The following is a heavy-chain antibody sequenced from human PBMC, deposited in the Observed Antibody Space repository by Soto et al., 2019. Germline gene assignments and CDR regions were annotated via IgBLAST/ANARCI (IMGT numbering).Heavy chain of an antibody. V-gene: IGHV1-69*02. D-gene: IGHD3-10*01. CDR3: AQMWFGELWHGLDV. CDR1: GGDFLSYT. CDR2: IIPILDVA. Sequence: QLVQSGAEVKRPGSSVKVSCKASGGDFLSYTISWVRQVPGQGPEWMGTIIPILDVAKNAQKFQGRVAITAEKATSTVYMELRSLRSEDTAVYYCAQMWFGELWHGLDVWGQGTTITVSS. J-gene: IGHJ6*02.